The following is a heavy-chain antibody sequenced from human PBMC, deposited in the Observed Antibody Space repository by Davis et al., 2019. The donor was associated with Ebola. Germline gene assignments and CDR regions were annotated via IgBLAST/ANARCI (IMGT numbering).Heavy chain of an antibody. D-gene: IGHD3-22*01. Sequence: SVKVSCKSSGGTFSSFAVGWVRQAPGQGLEWMGGIIPMFRSPNYAQKFQDRVTITADESTRTVYLELSSLRSEDTAVYYCASVQTGYYFDSSDSPSWFAPWGQGTLVTVSS. CDR3: ASVQTGYYFDSSDSPSWFAP. V-gene: IGHV1-69*13. CDR1: GGTFSSFA. J-gene: IGHJ5*02. CDR2: IIPMFRSP.